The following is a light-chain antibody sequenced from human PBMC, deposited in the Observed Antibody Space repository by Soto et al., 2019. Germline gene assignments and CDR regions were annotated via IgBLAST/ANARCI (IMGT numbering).Light chain of an antibody. CDR1: SSDVGAYNY. CDR3: SSYAGSKILL. Sequence: QSALTQPPSASGSPGQSVTISCTGTSSDVGAYNYVSWYQQHPGKAPKLMIYEVSKRPSGVPDRFSGSKSGNTASLTVSGLQAEDDADYYCSSYAGSKILLFGGGTKVTVL. V-gene: IGLV2-8*01. J-gene: IGLJ2*01. CDR2: EVS.